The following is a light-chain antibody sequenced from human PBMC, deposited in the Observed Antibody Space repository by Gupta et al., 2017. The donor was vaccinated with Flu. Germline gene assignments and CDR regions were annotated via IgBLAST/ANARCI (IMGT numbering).Light chain of an antibody. Sequence: GDTVTISCRAGQFSSSYLNWFQQNPGKAPTLLIYGVSNLESGVPSRFSGGRSGTDFPITISSQQPEDFATYVCQQSNSFPRTFGQGTKLEIK. J-gene: IGKJ2*01. CDR1: QFSSSY. CDR3: QQSNSFPRT. CDR2: GVS. V-gene: IGKV1-39*01.